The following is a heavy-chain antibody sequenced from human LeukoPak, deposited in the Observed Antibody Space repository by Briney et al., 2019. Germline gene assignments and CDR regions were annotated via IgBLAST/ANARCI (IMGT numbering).Heavy chain of an antibody. CDR3: AGGRGWLIDN. CDR1: EFTFSNFW. D-gene: IGHD2-15*01. CDR2: IKQDGSEK. J-gene: IGHJ4*02. V-gene: IGHV3-7*03. Sequence: PGGSLRLSCAASEFTFSNFWMNWVRQAPGKGLEWVANIKQDGSEKYYVDSVKGRFTISRDNAKKSLYLQMNSPRAEDTAAYYCAGGRGWLIDNWGQGTLVTVSS.